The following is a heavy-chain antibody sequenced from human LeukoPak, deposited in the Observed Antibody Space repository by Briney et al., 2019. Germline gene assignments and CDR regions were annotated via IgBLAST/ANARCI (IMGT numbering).Heavy chain of an antibody. J-gene: IGHJ4*02. CDR1: GGSISSNY. Sequence: SETLSLTCTVSGGSISSNYWSWIRQPPGKGLEWIGYISYSGSTNYNPSLKRRVTISVDTSKNQFSLKLRSATAADTAVYYCARMMIARFDYWGQGTLVTVSS. V-gene: IGHV4-59*01. CDR3: ARMMIARFDY. D-gene: IGHD3-22*01. CDR2: ISYSGST.